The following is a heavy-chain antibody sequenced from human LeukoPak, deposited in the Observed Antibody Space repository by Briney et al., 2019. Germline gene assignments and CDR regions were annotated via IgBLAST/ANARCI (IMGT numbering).Heavy chain of an antibody. Sequence: PSETLSLTCAVYGGSFSGYYWSWIRQPPGKGLEWIGEINHSGSTNYNPSLKSRVTISVDTSKNQFSLKLGSVTAADTAVYYCAGYNFPLVVVPPGHAFDIWGQGTMVTVSS. CDR1: GGSFSGYY. J-gene: IGHJ3*02. V-gene: IGHV4-34*01. CDR2: INHSGST. CDR3: AGYNFPLVVVPPGHAFDI. D-gene: IGHD3-22*01.